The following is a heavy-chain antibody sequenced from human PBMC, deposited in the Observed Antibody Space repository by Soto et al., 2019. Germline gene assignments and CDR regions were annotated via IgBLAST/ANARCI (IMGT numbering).Heavy chain of an antibody. CDR2: IYYSGST. J-gene: IGHJ4*02. V-gene: IGHV4-59*01. D-gene: IGHD1-26*01. CDR1: GGSISSYY. Sequence: ASETLSLTCTVSGGSISSYYGSWIRQPPGKGLEWIGYIYYSGSTNYNPSLKSRVTISVDTSKNQFSLKLSSVTAADTAVYYCASLSPFIVGATFDYWGQGTLVTVSS. CDR3: ASLSPFIVGATFDY.